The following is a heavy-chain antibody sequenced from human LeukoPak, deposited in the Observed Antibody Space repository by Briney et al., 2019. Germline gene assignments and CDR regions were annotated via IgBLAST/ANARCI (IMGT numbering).Heavy chain of an antibody. D-gene: IGHD3-3*01. CDR3: ARSNYSDRPYYDFWSGYPNWFDP. V-gene: IGHV4-39*01. CDR1: GGSISSSSYY. Sequence: SETLSLTCTVSGGSISSSSYYWGWIRQPPGKGLEWIGSIYYSGSTYYNPSLKSRVTISVDTSKNQFSLKLSSVTAADTAVYYCARSNYSDRPYYDFWSGYPNWFDPWGQGTLVTVSS. J-gene: IGHJ5*02. CDR2: IYYSGST.